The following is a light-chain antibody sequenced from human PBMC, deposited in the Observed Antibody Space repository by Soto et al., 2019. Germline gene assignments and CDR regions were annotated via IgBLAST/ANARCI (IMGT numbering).Light chain of an antibody. CDR1: SSTIGSNY. CDR2: RNN. CDR3: AAWDDSLSGRV. V-gene: IGLV1-47*01. J-gene: IGLJ1*01. Sequence: QSVLTQPRSASGTPGQRVTISCSGSSSTIGSNYVYWYQQLPGTAPKLLIYRNNQRPSGVPDRFSGSKSGTSASLAISGLRSEDEADYYCAAWDDSLSGRVFGTGTKVTVL.